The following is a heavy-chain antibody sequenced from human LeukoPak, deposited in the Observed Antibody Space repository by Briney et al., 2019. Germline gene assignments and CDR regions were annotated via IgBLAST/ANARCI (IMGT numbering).Heavy chain of an antibody. CDR1: GFTFSSYA. Sequence: GGSLRLSCAASGFTFSSYAVHWVRQAPGKGLEWVAVISYDGSNSYYADSVRGRFTTSRDNAKKTLYLQMNSLRAEDTAVYYCARGGPLARTTDYWGQGTLVTVSS. CDR3: ARGGPLARTTDY. D-gene: IGHD1-1*01. V-gene: IGHV3-30*07. CDR2: ISYDGSNS. J-gene: IGHJ4*02.